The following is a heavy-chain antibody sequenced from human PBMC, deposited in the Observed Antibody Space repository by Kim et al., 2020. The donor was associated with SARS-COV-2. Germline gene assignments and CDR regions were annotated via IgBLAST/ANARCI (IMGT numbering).Heavy chain of an antibody. CDR3: ARGPSDYDDFDY. V-gene: IGHV1-2*04. Sequence: NYAQKFQGWVTMTRDTSISTAYMELSRLRSDDTAVYYCARGPSDYDDFDYWGQGTLVTVSS. J-gene: IGHJ4*02. D-gene: IGHD3-3*01.